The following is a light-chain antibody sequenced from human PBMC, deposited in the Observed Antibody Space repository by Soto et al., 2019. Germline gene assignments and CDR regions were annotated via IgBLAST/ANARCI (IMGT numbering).Light chain of an antibody. CDR3: QQYNIYPWT. V-gene: IGKV1-5*03. J-gene: IGKJ1*01. CDR2: KAS. CDR1: QSVSSW. Sequence: DIQMYQSPSTLSASVGDRVTITCRASQSVSSWLSWYQQKPGKAPKLLIYKASILQSGVPSRFSGSGSGTEFTLTISSLQPDDFATYYCQQYNIYPWTFGQGTKVDIK.